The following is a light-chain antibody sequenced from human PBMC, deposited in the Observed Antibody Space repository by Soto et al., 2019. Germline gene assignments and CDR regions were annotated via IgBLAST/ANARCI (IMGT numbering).Light chain of an antibody. CDR3: PQRTNWPLT. CDR2: DAS. Sequence: EIVLTQSPVTLSLSPGERATLSCRASQSVTTFLAWYQQTPVQAPRLLIYDASKRATGIPTRFSGSGSGTAFTRTISILEPEDFAVYYCPQRTNWPLTFGGGTKVEIK. J-gene: IGKJ4*01. V-gene: IGKV3-11*01. CDR1: QSVTTF.